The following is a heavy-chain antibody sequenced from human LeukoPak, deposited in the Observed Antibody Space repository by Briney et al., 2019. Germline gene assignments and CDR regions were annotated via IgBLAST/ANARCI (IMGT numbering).Heavy chain of an antibody. Sequence: ASVKVSCKASGYTFTSYGISWVRQAPGQGLEGMGWISAYNGNTNYPQKLQGRVTMTTDTSTSTAYMELRSLRSDDTAVYYCARPYYDSSGYYEDGAFDIWGQGTMVTASS. CDR1: GYTFTSYG. CDR3: ARPYYDSSGYYEDGAFDI. J-gene: IGHJ3*02. CDR2: ISAYNGNT. V-gene: IGHV1-18*01. D-gene: IGHD3-22*01.